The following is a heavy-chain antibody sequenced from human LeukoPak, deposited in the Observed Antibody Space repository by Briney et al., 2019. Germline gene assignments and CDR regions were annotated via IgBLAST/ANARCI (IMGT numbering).Heavy chain of an antibody. CDR3: AKYSRSPNDYYGMDV. Sequence: PGGSLRLSCAASGFTFSNYLMRWVRQVPGKGLEWVALINHDGSDKYYVDSVRGRFTISRDNAKNSLYLQMSSLRAEDTAVYYCAKYSRSPNDYYGMDVWGQGTTVTVSS. J-gene: IGHJ6*02. D-gene: IGHD6-6*01. CDR1: GFTFSNYL. CDR2: INHDGSDK. V-gene: IGHV3-7*02.